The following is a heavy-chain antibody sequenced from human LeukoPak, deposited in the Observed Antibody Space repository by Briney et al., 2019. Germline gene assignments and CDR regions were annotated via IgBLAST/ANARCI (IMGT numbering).Heavy chain of an antibody. V-gene: IGHV4-59*08. D-gene: IGHD6-19*01. CDR2: IYYSGST. J-gene: IGHJ4*02. CDR1: GGSMSPYH. CDR3: VRAVSGRFDY. Sequence: SETLSLTCTVSGGSMSPYHWGWIRQPPGKGLEWTGYIYYSGSTNYNPSLNSRVTISVDTSKNQFSLRLSSVTAADTAIYYCVRAVSGRFDYWGQGTLVTVSS.